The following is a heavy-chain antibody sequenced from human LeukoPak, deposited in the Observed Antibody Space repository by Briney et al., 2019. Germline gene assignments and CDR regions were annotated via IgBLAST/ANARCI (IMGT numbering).Heavy chain of an antibody. Sequence: SETLSLTCTVSGVSISSYYWSWIRQPPGKGLEWIGYIYYSGSTNYNPSLKSRVTISVDTSKNQFSLKLSSVTAADTGVYYCARASAPYSSSWSPWGQGTLVTVSS. CDR1: GVSISSYY. V-gene: IGHV4-59*01. D-gene: IGHD6-13*01. CDR2: IYYSGST. J-gene: IGHJ5*02. CDR3: ARASAPYSSSWSP.